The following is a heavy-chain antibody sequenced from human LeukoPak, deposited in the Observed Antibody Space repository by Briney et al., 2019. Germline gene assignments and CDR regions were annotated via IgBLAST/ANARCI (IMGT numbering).Heavy chain of an antibody. CDR2: IIPIFGTA. D-gene: IGHD6-6*01. Sequence: SVKVSCKASGGTFSSYAISWVRQAPGQGLEWMGGIIPIFGTANYAQKFQGRVTITADESTSTAYMELSSLRSEDTAVYYCARGAARPRAYYYYGMDVWGQGTTVTVSS. CDR3: ARGAARPRAYYYYGMDV. J-gene: IGHJ6*02. V-gene: IGHV1-69*13. CDR1: GGTFSSYA.